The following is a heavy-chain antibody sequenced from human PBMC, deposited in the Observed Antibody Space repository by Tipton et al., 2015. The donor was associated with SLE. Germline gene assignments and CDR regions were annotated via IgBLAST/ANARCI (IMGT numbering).Heavy chain of an antibody. Sequence: QLVQSGGGVVQPGRSLRLSCAASGFTFSSYGMHWVRQAPGKGLEWVAVIWYDGSNKYYADSVKGRFTISRDNSKNTLYLQMNSLRAEDTAVYYCARDKYSGYDYILDFWGQGTLVTVSS. D-gene: IGHD5-12*01. CDR1: GFTFSSYG. CDR2: IWYDGSNK. J-gene: IGHJ4*02. CDR3: ARDKYSGYDYILDF. V-gene: IGHV3-33*01.